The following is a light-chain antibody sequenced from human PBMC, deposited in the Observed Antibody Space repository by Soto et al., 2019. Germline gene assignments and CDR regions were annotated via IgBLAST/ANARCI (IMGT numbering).Light chain of an antibody. Sequence: EIVLTQFPGTLSLSPGERATLSCRASQSVGSNYLAWYQQRPGQPPNLLIFGASHRAPDIPDRFSGSGSGTDFTLTISRLEPEDFAVYYCQQYNSVSSFGQGTRLVIE. J-gene: IGKJ2*03. CDR2: GAS. V-gene: IGKV3-20*01. CDR1: QSVGSNY. CDR3: QQYNSVSS.